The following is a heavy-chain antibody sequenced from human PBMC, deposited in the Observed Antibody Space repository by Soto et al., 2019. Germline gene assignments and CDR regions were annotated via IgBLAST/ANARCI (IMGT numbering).Heavy chain of an antibody. CDR2: IYYSGST. J-gene: IGHJ3*02. V-gene: IGHV4-59*01. CDR3: ARSEGYCSSTSCYPDAFDI. CDR1: GGSISSYY. D-gene: IGHD2-2*01. Sequence: QVQLQESGPGLVKPSETLSLTCTVSGGSISSYYWSWIRQPPGKGLEWIGYIYYSGSTNYNPSLKSRVTLSVDTSKNQFSLKLSSVTAADTAVYYCARSEGYCSSTSCYPDAFDIWGQGTMVTVSS.